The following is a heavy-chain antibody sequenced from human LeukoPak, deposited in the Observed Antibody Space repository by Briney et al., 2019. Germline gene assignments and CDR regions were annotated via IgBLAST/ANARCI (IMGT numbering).Heavy chain of an antibody. Sequence: SVKVSCKASGGTFSSYANSWVRQAPGQGLEWMGRIIPILGIANYAQKFQGRVTITADKSTSTAYMELSSLRSEDTAVYYCARDRAGIAAAGDRYYGMDVWGQGTTVTVSS. CDR3: ARDRAGIAAAGDRYYGMDV. CDR1: GGTFSSYA. CDR2: IIPILGIA. J-gene: IGHJ6*02. D-gene: IGHD6-13*01. V-gene: IGHV1-69*04.